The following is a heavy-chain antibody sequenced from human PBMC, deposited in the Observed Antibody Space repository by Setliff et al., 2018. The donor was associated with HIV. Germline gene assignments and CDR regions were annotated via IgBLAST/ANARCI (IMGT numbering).Heavy chain of an antibody. Sequence: PGGSLRLSCAASGFTFSSYAMNWVRQAPGKGLEWVSSISSSSSYIYYAESVKGRFTISRDNAKNSLYLQMNSLRAEDTAVYYCARAGVYYDSSGYCIDYWGQGTLVTVSS. D-gene: IGHD3-22*01. J-gene: IGHJ4*02. CDR3: ARAGVYYDSSGYCIDY. V-gene: IGHV3-21*01. CDR1: GFTFSSYA. CDR2: ISSSSSYI.